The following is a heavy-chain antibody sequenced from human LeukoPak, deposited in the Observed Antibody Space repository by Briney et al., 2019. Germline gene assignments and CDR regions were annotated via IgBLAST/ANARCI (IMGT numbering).Heavy chain of an antibody. CDR2: INSDGGST. V-gene: IGHV3-74*01. J-gene: IGHJ4*02. CDR3: ASWVRDYYDSSGPIDY. CDR1: GFTFSSYW. D-gene: IGHD3-22*01. Sequence: PGGSLRLSCAASGFTFSSYWMHWVRHAPGKGLVWVSRINSDGGSTSYADSVKGRFTISRDNAKNSLYLQMNSLRAEDTAVYYCASWVRDYYDSSGPIDYWGQGTLVTVSS.